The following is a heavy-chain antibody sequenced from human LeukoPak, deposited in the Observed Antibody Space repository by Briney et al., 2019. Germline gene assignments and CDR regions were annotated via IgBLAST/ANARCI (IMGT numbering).Heavy chain of an antibody. J-gene: IGHJ4*02. D-gene: IGHD6-19*01. Sequence: ASVKVSCKASGGTFSSYAISWLRQAPGQGLEWMGGIIPIFGTANYAQKFQGRVTITADESTSTAYMELSSLRSEDTAVYYCATLRGYSSGSSYWGQGTLVTVSS. CDR2: IIPIFGTA. CDR1: GGTFSSYA. V-gene: IGHV1-69*13. CDR3: ATLRGYSSGSSY.